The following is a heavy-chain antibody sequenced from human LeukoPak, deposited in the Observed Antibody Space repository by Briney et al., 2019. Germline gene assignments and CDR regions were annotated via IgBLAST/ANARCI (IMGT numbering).Heavy chain of an antibody. Sequence: TGGSLRLCCAASGFTFSSYAMHWVRQAPGKGLEWVAVISYDGSNKYYADSVKGRFTISRDNSKNTLYLQMNSLRAEDTAVYYCARVTRGDILTGAFDIWGQGTMVTVSS. CDR2: ISYDGSNK. CDR3: ARVTRGDILTGAFDI. J-gene: IGHJ3*02. V-gene: IGHV3-30*04. D-gene: IGHD3-9*01. CDR1: GFTFSSYA.